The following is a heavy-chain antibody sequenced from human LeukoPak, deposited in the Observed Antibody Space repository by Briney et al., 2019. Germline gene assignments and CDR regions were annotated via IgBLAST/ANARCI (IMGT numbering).Heavy chain of an antibody. CDR2: ISGYNGNT. D-gene: IGHD3-3*01. V-gene: IGHV1-18*01. CDR1: GYTFTSYG. CDR3: AVHDFYSGGYHFDY. J-gene: IGHJ4*02. Sequence: GASGKVSCKASGYTFTSYGISWLRQAPGQGLEWLGWISGYNGNTKYARKFQGRVTMTTDTPTSTAYMDLRSLKSDDTAVYYCAVHDFYSGGYHFDYWGQGTLVTVSS.